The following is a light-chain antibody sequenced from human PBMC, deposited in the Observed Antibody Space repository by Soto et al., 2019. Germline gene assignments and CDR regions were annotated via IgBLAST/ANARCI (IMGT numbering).Light chain of an antibody. CDR3: LQLFNFSWT. CDR1: QGIGND. V-gene: IGKV1-6*01. J-gene: IGKJ1*01. Sequence: AIQLTQSPSSLSASVGDRVTISCRASQGIGNDLAWYQQKPGKATRLLIFAASNLQSGVPSRFSGSGSGTDFTLTISRLQPEDFATYYCLQLFNFSWTFGQGTKVEIK. CDR2: AAS.